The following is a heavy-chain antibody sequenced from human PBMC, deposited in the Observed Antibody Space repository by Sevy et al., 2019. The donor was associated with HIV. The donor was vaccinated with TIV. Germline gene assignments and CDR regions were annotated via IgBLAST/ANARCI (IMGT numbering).Heavy chain of an antibody. CDR2: ISYDGTYK. Sequence: GGSLRLSCAVSGFSFSHYAFHWVRQAPGKGLEWVSLISYDGTYKYYADSEKGRFTISRDNSKNTLYLQMNSLRGNDTGVYYCARVAVSYCTNDCYHRFDYWGPGALVTVSS. V-gene: IGHV3-30-3*01. CDR1: GFSFSHYA. D-gene: IGHD2-8*01. CDR3: ARVAVSYCTNDCYHRFDY. J-gene: IGHJ4*02.